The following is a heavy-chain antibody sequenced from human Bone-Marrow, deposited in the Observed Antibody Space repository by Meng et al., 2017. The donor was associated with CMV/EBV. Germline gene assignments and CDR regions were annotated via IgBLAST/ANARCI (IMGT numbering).Heavy chain of an antibody. J-gene: IGHJ6*02. D-gene: IGHD3-3*01. CDR1: GFTFSSYA. Sequence: GESLKISCAASGFTFSSYAMHWVRQAPGKGLEWVAVISYDGSNKYYADSVKDRFTISRDNSKNTLYLQMNSLRAEDTAVYYCARAGLRFLEWLPLNYYYYYGMDVWGQGTTVTVSS. V-gene: IGHV3-30-3*01. CDR2: ISYDGSNK. CDR3: ARAGLRFLEWLPLNYYYYYGMDV.